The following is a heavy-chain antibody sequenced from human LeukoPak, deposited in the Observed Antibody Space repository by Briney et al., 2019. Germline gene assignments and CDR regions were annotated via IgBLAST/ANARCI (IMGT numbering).Heavy chain of an antibody. Sequence: GGSLRLSCAASGINVSDNYMTWIRQAPGKGLEWVSLIYGAGAAYYAESVRGRFIISRDNSKNTLFLQMNSLRAEDTAVYYCVSSTGQQLIPYDYWGQGTHVAVSS. CDR1: GINVSDNY. V-gene: IGHV3-66*02. CDR2: IYGAGAA. CDR3: VSSTGQQLIPYDY. D-gene: IGHD6-13*01. J-gene: IGHJ4*02.